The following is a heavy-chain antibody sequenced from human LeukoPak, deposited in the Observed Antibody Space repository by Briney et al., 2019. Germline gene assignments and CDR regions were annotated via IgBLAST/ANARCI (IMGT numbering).Heavy chain of an antibody. CDR1: GGSFSGYY. CDR2: INHSGST. D-gene: IGHD3-22*01. J-gene: IGHJ6*02. V-gene: IGHV4-34*01. CDR3: ARAPRGESDAASGFYGMDV. Sequence: SETLSLTCAVYGGSFSGYYWSWIRQPPGKGLEWIGEINHSGSTNYNPSLKSRVTISVDTSKNQFSLRLNSVTAADTAIYYCARAPRGESDAASGFYGMDVWGQGTTVTVSS.